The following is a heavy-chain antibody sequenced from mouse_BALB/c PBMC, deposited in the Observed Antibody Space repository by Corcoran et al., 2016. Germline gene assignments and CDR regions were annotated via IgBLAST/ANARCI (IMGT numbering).Heavy chain of an antibody. CDR2: IFPGSGNT. V-gene: IGHV1-66*01. D-gene: IGHD1-3*01. CDR3: ARFKGAMDY. Sequence: QVQLQQSGPELVKPGASVKISCKASGYSFTSYYIHWVKQRPGQGLEWIGWIFPGSGNTKYNEKFKGKATLTADPSSSTAYMQLSSLTSEDSAVYFCARFKGAMDYWGQGTSVTVSS. J-gene: IGHJ4*01. CDR1: GYSFTSYY.